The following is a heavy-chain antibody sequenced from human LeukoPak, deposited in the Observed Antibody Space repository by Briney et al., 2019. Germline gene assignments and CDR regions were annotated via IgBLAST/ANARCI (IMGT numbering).Heavy chain of an antibody. CDR1: GGSFSGYY. Sequence: SETLSLTCAVYGGSFSGYYWSWIRQPPGKGLEWIGEINHSGSTNYNPSLKSRVTISVDTSKNQFSLKLSSVTAADTAVYYCAKGSYYGSGSRFKPNSPPPYYQYWGQGTLVTVSS. D-gene: IGHD3-10*01. V-gene: IGHV4-34*01. CDR3: AKGSYYGSGSRFKPNSPPPYYQY. J-gene: IGHJ4*02. CDR2: INHSGST.